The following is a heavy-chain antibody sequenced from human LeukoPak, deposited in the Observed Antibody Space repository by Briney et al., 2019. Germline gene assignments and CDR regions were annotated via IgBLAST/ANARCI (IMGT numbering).Heavy chain of an antibody. CDR2: VNGDGTTT. Sequence: GGSLRLSCAASGFTLSTYWMHWVRQAPGKGLVWVSRVNGDGTTTTYADSAKGRFTISRDNAKNTLYLQMNNLRAEDTAVYYCARGPRFSFGSAFDYWGQGTLVTVSS. CDR1: GFTLSTYW. D-gene: IGHD5-18*01. CDR3: ARGPRFSFGSAFDY. J-gene: IGHJ4*02. V-gene: IGHV3-74*01.